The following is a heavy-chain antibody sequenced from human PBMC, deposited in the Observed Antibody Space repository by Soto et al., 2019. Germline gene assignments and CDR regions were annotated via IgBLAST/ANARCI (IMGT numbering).Heavy chain of an antibody. CDR1: GYTFTSYG. CDR3: ARELYMTAAGTYYYGMDV. CDR2: ISAYNGNT. D-gene: IGHD6-13*01. J-gene: IGHJ6*02. V-gene: IGHV1-18*01. Sequence: QVQLVQSGAEVKKPGASVKVSCKASGYTFTSYGISWVRQAPGQGLEWMGWISAYNGNTNYAQKLQGRVTMTTDTSTSTADMELRSLRSDDTAVYYCARELYMTAAGTYYYGMDVWGQGTTVTVSS.